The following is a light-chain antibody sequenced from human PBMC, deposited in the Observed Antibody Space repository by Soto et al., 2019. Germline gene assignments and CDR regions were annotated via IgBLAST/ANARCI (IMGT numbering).Light chain of an antibody. V-gene: IGKV3-11*01. CDR1: QSVRSY. Sequence: EIVLTQSPATLSLSPGERATLSCRASQSVRSYLAWYQQKPGQAPRLLIYDASTRATGIPDRFSGSGSGTDFPPPNTSLEPEDFAVYYCQQRSNWPPITFGQGTRLE. CDR3: QQRSNWPPIT. J-gene: IGKJ5*01. CDR2: DAS.